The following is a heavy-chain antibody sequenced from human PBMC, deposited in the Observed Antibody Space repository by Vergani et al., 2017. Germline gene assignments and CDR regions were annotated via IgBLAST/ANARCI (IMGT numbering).Heavy chain of an antibody. D-gene: IGHD4-11*01. J-gene: IGHJ4*02. CDR1: GFRFSSYG. CDR2: ISYDGDRR. CDR3: AKDLSYSTAWPHFDS. V-gene: IGHV3-30*18. Sequence: QVQLVESGGGVVQPGRSLRLSCAASGFRFSSYGMNWVRPAPGKGLEWVAMISYDGDRRDYGDFAKGRFTISRDSSKTVYLQMNSLRVEDTAMYFCAKDLSYSTAWPHFDSGGQGTLVTVSS.